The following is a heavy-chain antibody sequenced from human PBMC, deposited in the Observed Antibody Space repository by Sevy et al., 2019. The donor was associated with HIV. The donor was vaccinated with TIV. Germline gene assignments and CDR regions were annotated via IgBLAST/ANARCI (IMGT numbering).Heavy chain of an antibody. J-gene: IGHJ4*02. D-gene: IGHD6-13*01. V-gene: IGHV3-23*01. CDR2: INGRGGST. CDR3: ARPSPRIAAAASAFYDN. Sequence: GGSLRLSCVVSGYSFSSYAISWVRQVPGKGLEWVSTINGRGGSTYYADSVKGRFTISRDNPKNTLFLQVINLRVDDTAIYYCARPSPRIAAAASAFYDNWGQGTLVTVSS. CDR1: GYSFSSYA.